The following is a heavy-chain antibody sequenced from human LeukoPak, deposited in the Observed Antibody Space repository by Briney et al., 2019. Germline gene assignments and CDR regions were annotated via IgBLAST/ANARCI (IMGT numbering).Heavy chain of an antibody. D-gene: IGHD3-22*01. CDR2: IGSTPYGGTT. J-gene: IGHJ2*01. CDR1: GFTFGDYG. CDR3: ARVEYYFDSSGYDYWYFDL. V-gene: IGHV3-49*04. Sequence: PGGSLRLSCTASGFTFGDYGVTWVRRAPGKGLEWVGFIGSTPYGGTTEYAASVKGRFSISRDDSKSIAYLQMNSLKTEDTAVYYCARVEYYFDSSGYDYWYFDLWGRGTLVTVSS.